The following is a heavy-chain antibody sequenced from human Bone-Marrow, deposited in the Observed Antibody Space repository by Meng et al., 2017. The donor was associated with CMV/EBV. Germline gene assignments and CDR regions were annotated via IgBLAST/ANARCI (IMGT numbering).Heavy chain of an antibody. J-gene: IGHJ4*02. CDR1: GLSFTSYS. CDR3: ASSLSIITFFDF. D-gene: IGHD1-14*01. CDR2: ISPDSSYI. Sequence: EVQLVESGGGLVRPGGSLRLSCAASGLSFTSYSMNWVVQAPGKGLEWVSSISPDSSYIYYPDSLKGRFTISRDNAKNSVSLQMNXLRDXDTAVYYCASSLSIITFFDFWGQGTLVTVSS. V-gene: IGHV3-21*01.